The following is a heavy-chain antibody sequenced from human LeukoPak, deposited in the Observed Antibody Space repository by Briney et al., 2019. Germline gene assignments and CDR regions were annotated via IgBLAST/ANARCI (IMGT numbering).Heavy chain of an antibody. D-gene: IGHD3-22*01. CDR3: ANYDSSGSATFDY. CDR1: GFTFSSYA. J-gene: IGHJ4*02. V-gene: IGHV3-23*01. Sequence: GGSLRLSCAASGFTFSSYAMSWVRQAPGKGLEWASAISGSGGSTYYADSVKGRFTISRDNSKNTLYLQMNSLRAEDTAVYYCANYDSSGSATFDYWGQGTLVTVSS. CDR2: ISGSGGST.